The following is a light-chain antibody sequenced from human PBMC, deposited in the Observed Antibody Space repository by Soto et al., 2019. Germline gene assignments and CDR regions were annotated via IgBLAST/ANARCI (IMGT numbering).Light chain of an antibody. CDR2: ANI. Sequence: QPVLTQPPSVSGAPGQEVTISCTGSSSNIGAGYDVHWYQQLPGTAPKLLIYANINRPSGVPDRFSGSKSGTSASLAIAGLQAEDEADYYCQSYDSSLSSVFGTGTKLTVL. J-gene: IGLJ1*01. CDR3: QSYDSSLSSV. CDR1: SSNIGAGYD. V-gene: IGLV1-40*01.